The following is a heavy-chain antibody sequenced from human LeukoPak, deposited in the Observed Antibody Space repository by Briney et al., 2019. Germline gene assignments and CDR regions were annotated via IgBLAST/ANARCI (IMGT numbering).Heavy chain of an antibody. CDR1: GGSFSGYY. Sequence: SETLSLTCAVYGGSFSGYYWSWIRQPPGKGLEWIGEINHSGSTTYNPSLKSRVTISVDTSKNQFSLKLRSVTAADTAVYYCAAQWLGTIPWFDPWGQGTLVTVSS. V-gene: IGHV4-34*01. D-gene: IGHD6-19*01. J-gene: IGHJ5*02. CDR3: AAQWLGTIPWFDP. CDR2: INHSGST.